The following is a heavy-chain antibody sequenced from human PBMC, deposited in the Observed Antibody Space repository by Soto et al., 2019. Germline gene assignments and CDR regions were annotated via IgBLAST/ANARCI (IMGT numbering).Heavy chain of an antibody. Sequence: QVQLVESGGGVVQPGRSLRLSCAASGFTFSSYGMHWVRQAPGKGLEWVAVIWYDGSNKYYADSVKGRFTISRDNSKNTLYLQMNSLRAEDTAVYYCARESDPYYYDSSGYYYGGGDYWGQGTLFTVSS. CDR3: ARESDPYYYDSSGYYYGGGDY. D-gene: IGHD3-22*01. CDR2: IWYDGSNK. J-gene: IGHJ4*02. V-gene: IGHV3-33*01. CDR1: GFTFSSYG.